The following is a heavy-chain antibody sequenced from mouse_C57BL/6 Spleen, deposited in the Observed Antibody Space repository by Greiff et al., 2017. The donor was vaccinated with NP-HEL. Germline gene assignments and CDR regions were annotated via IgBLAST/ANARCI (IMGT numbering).Heavy chain of an antibody. V-gene: IGHV1-64*01. CDR2: IHPNSGST. Sequence: QVQLQQSGAELVKPGASVKLSCKASGYTFTSYWMHWVKQRPGQGLEWIGMIHPNSGSTNYNEKFKSKATLTVDKSSSTAYMQLSSLTSEDSAVYYCARGYYDYDVGFAYWGQGTLVTVSA. D-gene: IGHD2-4*01. J-gene: IGHJ3*01. CDR1: GYTFTSYW. CDR3: ARGYYDYDVGFAY.